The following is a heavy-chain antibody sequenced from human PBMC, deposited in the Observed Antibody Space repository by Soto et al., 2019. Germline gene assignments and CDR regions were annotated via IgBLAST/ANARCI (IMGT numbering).Heavy chain of an antibody. CDR3: ARMHCSSTSGYGWGSYYYYYMDV. CDR2: ISSNGGST. Sequence: PGGSLRLSCAASGFTFSSYAMHWVRQAPGKGLEYVSAISSNGGSTYYANSVKGRFTISRDNSKNTLYLQMGSLRAEDMAVYYCARMHCSSTSGYGWGSYYYYYMDVRGKGTTVTVSS. V-gene: IGHV3-64*01. D-gene: IGHD2-2*01. CDR1: GFTFSSYA. J-gene: IGHJ6*03.